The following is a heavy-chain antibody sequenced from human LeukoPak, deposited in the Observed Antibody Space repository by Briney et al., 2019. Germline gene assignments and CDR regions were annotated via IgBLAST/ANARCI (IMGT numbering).Heavy chain of an antibody. CDR3: ARVLRTHYDILTGRTYYYYGMDV. CDR2: IKPDGSET. Sequence: PGGSLRLSCVASRFTFSNHYMSWVRQAPGKGLEWVATIKPDGSETFYVDSVKGRFTVSRDNAKNSLYLQMSSLRAEDTAVYYCARVLRTHYDILTGRTYYYYGMDVWGQGTAVTVSS. J-gene: IGHJ6*02. CDR1: RFTFSNHY. V-gene: IGHV3-7*01. D-gene: IGHD3-9*01.